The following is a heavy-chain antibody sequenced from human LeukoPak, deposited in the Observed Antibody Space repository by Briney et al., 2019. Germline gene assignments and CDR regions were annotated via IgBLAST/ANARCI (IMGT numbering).Heavy chain of an antibody. Sequence: ASVKVSCKASGYTFTSYYMHWVRQAPGQGLEWMGIINPSGGSTSYAQKFQGRVTMTRDMSTSTVYMELSSLRSEDTAVYYCARGVPTRLLWFGELPDWSEIDYWGQGTLVTVSS. J-gene: IGHJ4*02. V-gene: IGHV1-46*01. D-gene: IGHD3-10*01. CDR3: ARGVPTRLLWFGELPDWSEIDY. CDR2: INPSGGST. CDR1: GYTFTSYY.